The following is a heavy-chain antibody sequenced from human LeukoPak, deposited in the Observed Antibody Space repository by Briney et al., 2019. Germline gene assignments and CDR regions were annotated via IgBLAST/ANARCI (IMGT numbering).Heavy chain of an antibody. CDR2: IKQDGSEK. CDR3: ASDREYYYGSGSFDY. D-gene: IGHD3-10*01. Sequence: GGSLRLPCAASGFTFSSYWMSWVRQAPGKGLEWVANIKQDGSEKYYVDSVKGRFTISRDNAKNSLYLQMNSLRAEDTAVYYCASDREYYYGSGSFDYRGQGTLVTVSS. CDR1: GFTFSSYW. J-gene: IGHJ4*02. V-gene: IGHV3-7*04.